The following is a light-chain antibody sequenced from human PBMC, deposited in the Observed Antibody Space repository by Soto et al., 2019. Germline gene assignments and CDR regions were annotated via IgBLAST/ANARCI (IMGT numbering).Light chain of an antibody. Sequence: VLTQSPGTLSLSPGERATLSCRASQSLSSSFLAWYQKKPGLAPRLVLYGASNRATGTPDRFSGSGSGADFTLSISRLEPEDFAVYFCLQYASPLYTFGQGTKLEIK. CDR1: QSLSSSF. V-gene: IGKV3-20*01. CDR3: LQYASPLYT. CDR2: GAS. J-gene: IGKJ2*01.